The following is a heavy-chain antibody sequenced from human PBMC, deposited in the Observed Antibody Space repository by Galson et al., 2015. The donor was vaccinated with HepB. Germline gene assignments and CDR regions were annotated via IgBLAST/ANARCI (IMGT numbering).Heavy chain of an antibody. Sequence: SLRLSCAASGFTFSAYAMHWVRQAPGKGLEWVALESSDESNKYYADSVRGRFTISRDNSRNTVYLQMNSLRAEDTAVYYCARTFYFDYWGQGTLVTVSS. V-gene: IGHV3-30*04. J-gene: IGHJ4*02. CDR3: ARTFYFDY. CDR2: ESSDESNK. CDR1: GFTFSAYA.